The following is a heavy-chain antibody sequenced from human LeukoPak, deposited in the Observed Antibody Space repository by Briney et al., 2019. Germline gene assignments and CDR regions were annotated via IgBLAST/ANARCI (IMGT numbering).Heavy chain of an antibody. CDR1: GFTFSSHN. J-gene: IGHJ4*02. Sequence: SGGSLRLSCAASGFTFSSHNMNWVRQAPGKGLEWVSYISSSSSTIYYADSVKGRFTISRDNAKNSLYLQMNSLRAEDTAVYYCARNLPAADYWGQGTLVTVSS. CDR3: ARNLPAADY. CDR2: ISSSSSTI. V-gene: IGHV3-48*04. D-gene: IGHD2-2*01.